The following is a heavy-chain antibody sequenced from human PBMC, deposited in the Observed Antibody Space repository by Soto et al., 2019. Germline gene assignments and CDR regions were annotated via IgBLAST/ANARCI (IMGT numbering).Heavy chain of an antibody. CDR3: ARDTMTTELGYAFDI. CDR1: GGSISSGGYY. Sequence: QVQLQESGPGLVKPSQTLSLTCTVSGGSISSGGYYWSWIRQHPGKGLEWIGYIYYSGSTYYNPSLKSRVTISVDTSKTQFSLKLSSVTAADTAVYYCARDTMTTELGYAFDIWGQGTMVTVSS. D-gene: IGHD4-17*01. V-gene: IGHV4-31*03. J-gene: IGHJ3*02. CDR2: IYYSGST.